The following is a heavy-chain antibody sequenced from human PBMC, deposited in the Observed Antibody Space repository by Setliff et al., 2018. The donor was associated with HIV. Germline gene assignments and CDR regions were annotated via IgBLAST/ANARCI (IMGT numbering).Heavy chain of an antibody. V-gene: IGHV4-30-4*08. CDR3: ARVQVGGYNFYFDY. D-gene: IGHD5-12*01. Sequence: SETLSLTCTVSGGSISSGDYYWNWIRQHPGKGLEWIGYVYNSGNTYYNSSLKSRVTISVDTSKNQFSLKLSSVTAADTAVYYCARVQVGGYNFYFDYWGQGTLVTVSS. CDR1: GGSISSGDYY. J-gene: IGHJ4*02. CDR2: VYNSGNT.